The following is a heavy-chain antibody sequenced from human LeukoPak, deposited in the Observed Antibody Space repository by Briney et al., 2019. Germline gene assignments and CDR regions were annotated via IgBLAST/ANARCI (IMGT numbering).Heavy chain of an antibody. CDR2: INPDGNER. J-gene: IGHJ6*02. CDR3: TRDLAAVPGPRMDV. CDR1: GFSFSSYY. V-gene: IGHV3-7*03. Sequence: GGSLRLSCAASGFSFSSYYMSWVRQAPGKGLEWVALINPDGNERYYVDPVKGRFTISRDNARNSLYLQMDSLRDDDTAMYFCTRDLAAVPGPRMDVWGQGTTVTVSS. D-gene: IGHD6-19*01.